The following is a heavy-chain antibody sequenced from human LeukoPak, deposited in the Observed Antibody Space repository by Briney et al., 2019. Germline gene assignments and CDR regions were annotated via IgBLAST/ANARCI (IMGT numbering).Heavy chain of an antibody. V-gene: IGHV4-59*08. CDR3: ASSYGGNSSSLGY. D-gene: IGHD4-23*01. CDR1: GGSISSYY. Sequence: SETLSLTCTVYGGSISSYYWSWIRQPPGKGLEWIGYIYYSGSTNYNPSLKSRVTISVDTSKNQFSLKLSSVTAADTAVYYCASSYGGNSSSLGYWGQGTLVTVSS. J-gene: IGHJ4*02. CDR2: IYYSGST.